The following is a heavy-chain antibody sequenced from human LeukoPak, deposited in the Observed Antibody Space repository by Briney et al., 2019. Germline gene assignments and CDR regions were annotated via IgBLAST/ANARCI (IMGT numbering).Heavy chain of an antibody. CDR3: AKDLGYDPFDY. Sequence: GGSLRLSCAASGFTFSSYAMSWVRQAPGKGLEWVSAISGSGGSTYYADSVKGGFTISRDNSKNTLYLQMNSLRAEDTAVYYGAKDLGYDPFDYWGQGTLVTVAS. CDR2: ISGSGGST. V-gene: IGHV3-23*01. CDR1: GFTFSSYA. D-gene: IGHD5-12*01. J-gene: IGHJ4*02.